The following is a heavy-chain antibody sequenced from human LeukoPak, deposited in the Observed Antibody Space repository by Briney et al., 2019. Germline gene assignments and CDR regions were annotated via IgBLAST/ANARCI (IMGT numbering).Heavy chain of an antibody. D-gene: IGHD3-22*01. Sequence: GGSLRLSCTVSGFTVSTNSMSWVRQAPGKGLEWVSSISSSSSYIYYADSVKGRFTISRDNAKNSLYLQMNSLRAEDTAVYYCARLGGYYDSSGYWLWGQGTLVTVSS. CDR2: ISSSSSYI. J-gene: IGHJ4*02. CDR3: ARLGGYYDSSGYWL. V-gene: IGHV3-21*01. CDR1: GFTVSTNS.